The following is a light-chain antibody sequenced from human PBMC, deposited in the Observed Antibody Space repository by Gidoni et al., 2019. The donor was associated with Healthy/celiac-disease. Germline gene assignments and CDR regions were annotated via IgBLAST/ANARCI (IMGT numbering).Light chain of an antibody. V-gene: IGKV3-20*01. CDR2: GAS. CDR1: QSVSSSY. CDR3: QQYGSSPVT. J-gene: IGKJ4*01. Sequence: DIVLTPSPGTLSLSPGERATLSCRASQSVSSSYLAWYQQKPGQAPRLLIYGASSRATGIPDRFSGSGSGTDFTLTISRLEPEDFAVYYCQQYGSSPVTFGGGTKVEIK.